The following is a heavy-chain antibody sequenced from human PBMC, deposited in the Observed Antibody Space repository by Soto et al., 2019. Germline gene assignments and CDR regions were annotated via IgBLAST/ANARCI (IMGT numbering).Heavy chain of an antibody. D-gene: IGHD2-15*01. CDR1: GFSFSSYA. V-gene: IGHV3-23*01. CDR3: AKDIVVVVAAGDAFDI. CDR2: ISGSGGST. Sequence: GGSLRLSCAASGFSFSSYAMSWVRQAPGKGLEWVSGISGSGGSTYYADFVKGRFTISREKSKNTLYLQMNSLRAADTAVYYCAKDIVVVVAAGDAFDIWGEGTMVTVSS. J-gene: IGHJ3*02.